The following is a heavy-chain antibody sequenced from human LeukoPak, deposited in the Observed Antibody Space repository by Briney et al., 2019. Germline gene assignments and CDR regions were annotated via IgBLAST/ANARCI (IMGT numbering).Heavy chain of an antibody. V-gene: IGHV3-66*01. J-gene: IGHJ4*02. Sequence: GGSLRLSCAASGFTVSSNYMSWVRQAPGKGLGWVSVIYSGGNTYYADSVEGRFTISRDNSKNTLYLQMNSLRAEDTAVYYCAREASIVVRCSDYWGQGTLVTVSS. CDR1: GFTVSSNY. CDR3: AREASIVVRCSDY. CDR2: IYSGGNT. D-gene: IGHD6-6*01.